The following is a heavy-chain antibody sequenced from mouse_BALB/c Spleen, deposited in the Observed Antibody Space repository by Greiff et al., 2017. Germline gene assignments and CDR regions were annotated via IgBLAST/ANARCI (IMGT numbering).Heavy chain of an antibody. CDR3: AAIYDGYYVGYAMDY. CDR1: GYSITSGYY. CDR2: ISYDGSN. V-gene: IGHV3-6*02. Sequence: EVKLVESGPGLVKPSQSLSLTCSVTGYSITSGYYWNWIRQFPGNKLEWMGYISYDGSNNYNPSLKNRISITRDTSKNQFFLKLNSVTTEDTATYYCAAIYDGYYVGYAMDYWGQGTSVTVSS. J-gene: IGHJ4*01. D-gene: IGHD2-3*01.